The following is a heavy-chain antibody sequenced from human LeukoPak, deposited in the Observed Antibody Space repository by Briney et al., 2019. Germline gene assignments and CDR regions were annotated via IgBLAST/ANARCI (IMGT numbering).Heavy chain of an antibody. V-gene: IGHV1-2*02. CDR3: AVVGARQDLNFDY. Sequence: GASVKVSCKASGYTFTGYYMHWVRQAPGQGLEWMGWINPNSGGTNYAQKFQGRVTMTRDTSISTAYMELSRLRSDDTAVYYCAVVGARQDLNFDYWGQGTLVTVSS. J-gene: IGHJ4*02. D-gene: IGHD1-26*01. CDR2: INPNSGGT. CDR1: GYTFTGYY.